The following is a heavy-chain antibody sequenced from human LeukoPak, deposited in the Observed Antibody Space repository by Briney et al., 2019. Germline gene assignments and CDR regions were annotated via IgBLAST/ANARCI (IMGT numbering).Heavy chain of an antibody. CDR2: IIGNGAST. D-gene: IGHD6-19*01. Sequence: GGSQRLSCVASGFTFSVAGMHWVRQAPGKGLEWVSAIIGNGASTYYTDSVKGRFTISRDNSKNTLYLQMNSLRAEDTGVYYCAKGTCSGTTCYPLDSWGRGTLVTVSS. V-gene: IGHV3-23*01. CDR3: AKGTCSGTTCYPLDS. CDR1: GFTFSVAG. J-gene: IGHJ4*02.